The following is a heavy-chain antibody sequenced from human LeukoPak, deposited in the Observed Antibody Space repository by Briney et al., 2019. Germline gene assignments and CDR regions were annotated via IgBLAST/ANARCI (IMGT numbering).Heavy chain of an antibody. V-gene: IGHV1-69*05. CDR2: IIPIFGTA. CDR1: GGTFSSYA. J-gene: IGHJ5*02. CDR3: ARERPHCSSTSCYYMRSINWFDP. D-gene: IGHD2-2*01. Sequence: GASVKVSCKASGGTFSSYAISWVRQAPGQGLEWMGGIIPIFGTANYAQKFQGRVTITTDESTSTAYMELSSLRSEDTAVYYCARERPHCSSTSCYYMRSINWFDPWSQGTLVTVSS.